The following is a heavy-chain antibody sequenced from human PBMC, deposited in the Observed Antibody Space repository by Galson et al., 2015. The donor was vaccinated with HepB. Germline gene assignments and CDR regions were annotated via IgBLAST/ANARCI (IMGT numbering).Heavy chain of an antibody. CDR1: GFTFSSYA. Sequence: SLRLSCAASGFTFSSYAMSWVRQAPGKGLEWVSAISGSGGSTYYADSVKGRFTISRDNSKNTLYLQMNSLRAEDTAVYYCAKDPGGGYNGPAGYFDYWGQGTLVTVSS. V-gene: IGHV3-23*01. D-gene: IGHD6-25*01. CDR2: ISGSGGST. CDR3: AKDPGGGYNGPAGYFDY. J-gene: IGHJ4*02.